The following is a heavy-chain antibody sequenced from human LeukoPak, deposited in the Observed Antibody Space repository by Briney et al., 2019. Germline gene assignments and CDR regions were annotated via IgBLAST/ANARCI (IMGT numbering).Heavy chain of an antibody. D-gene: IGHD5-24*01. J-gene: IGHJ4*02. CDR2: IKQDGSEK. V-gene: IGHV3-7*01. CDR1: GFTFGDYW. Sequence: GGSLRLSCAASGFTFGDYWMAWVRQAPGKGPEWVAKIKQDGSEKYFVDSVKGRLTISRDNAEKSLYLQMNSLRAEDTAVYHCARDSMASFDYWGQGTLVTVSS. CDR3: ARDSMASFDY.